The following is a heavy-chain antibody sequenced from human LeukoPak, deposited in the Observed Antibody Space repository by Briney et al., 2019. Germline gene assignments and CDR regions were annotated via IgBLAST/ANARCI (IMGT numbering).Heavy chain of an antibody. V-gene: IGHV4-59*01. Sequence: AETQSLTCTVSGGSISSYYWSWIRQPPGKALEWIGYIYDSGSTNYNPSLESRVTISVDTSKNQISLKLTSVTAADTAVYYCARGRVTAGYWGQGTLVIATS. D-gene: IGHD2-21*02. CDR2: IYDSGST. CDR3: ARGRVTAGY. J-gene: IGHJ4*02. CDR1: GGSISSYY.